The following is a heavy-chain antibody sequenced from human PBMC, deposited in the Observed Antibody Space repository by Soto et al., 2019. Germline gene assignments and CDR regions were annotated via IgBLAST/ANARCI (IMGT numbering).Heavy chain of an antibody. D-gene: IGHD6-13*01. CDR2: IYHSGST. V-gene: IGHV4-30-2*05. CDR3: ARVFSDSSSFFDP. CDR1: GGSISSGGYS. J-gene: IGHJ5*02. Sequence: LTCAVSGGSISSGGYSWSWIRQPPGKGLEWIGYIYHSGSTYYNPSLKSRVTISVDTSKNQFSLKLSSVTAADTAVYYCARVFSDSSSFFDPWGQGTLVTLSS.